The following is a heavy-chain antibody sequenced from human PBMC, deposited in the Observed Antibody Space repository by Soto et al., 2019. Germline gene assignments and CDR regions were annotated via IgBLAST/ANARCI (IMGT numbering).Heavy chain of an antibody. CDR2: INHSGST. CDR1: GGSFSGYY. Sequence: QVQLQQWGAGLLKPSETLSLTCAVYGGSFSGYYWSWIRQPPGKGLEWIGEINHSGSTNYNPSLNSRVNISVDTSKNQFSLKLSSVTAADTAVYYCARPTDGYWGQGTLVTVSS. J-gene: IGHJ4*02. V-gene: IGHV4-34*01. CDR3: ARPTDGY.